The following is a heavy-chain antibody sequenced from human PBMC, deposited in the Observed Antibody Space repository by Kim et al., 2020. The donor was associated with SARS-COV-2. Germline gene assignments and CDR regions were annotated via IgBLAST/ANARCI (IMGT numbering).Heavy chain of an antibody. CDR3: ARIRGTGTTRSQSYHYYMDV. V-gene: IGHV2-70*11. D-gene: IGHD1-7*01. CDR1: GFSLFTRGMC. CDR2: IDWDDDK. Sequence: SGPTLVNPTQTLTLTCTISGFSLFTRGMCVSWIRQPPGKALEWLARIDWDDDKYYNTSLKTRLTISKDTSKNQVVLMMTNMDPVDTATYYCARIRGTGTTRSQSYHYYMDVGGKGTAVTVSS. J-gene: IGHJ6*03.